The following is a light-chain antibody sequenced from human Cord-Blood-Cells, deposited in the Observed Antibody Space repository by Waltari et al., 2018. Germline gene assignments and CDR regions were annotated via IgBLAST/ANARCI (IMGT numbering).Light chain of an antibody. V-gene: IGLV3-1*01. J-gene: IGLJ2*01. CDR2: QDS. Sequence: SYELTKPPSVSVSPGQTASITCSGDKLGDKYACWYQQKPGQSPVLVIYQDSKRPSGIPERFSGSNSGNTATLTISGTQAMDEADYDCQAWDSSTVVFGGGTKLTVL. CDR3: QAWDSSTVV. CDR1: KLGDKY.